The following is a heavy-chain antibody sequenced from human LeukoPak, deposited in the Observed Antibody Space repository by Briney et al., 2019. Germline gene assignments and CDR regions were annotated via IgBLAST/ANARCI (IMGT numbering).Heavy chain of an antibody. V-gene: IGHV4-59*01. CDR3: AREQAGYSYGLNWFDP. CDR2: IYYSGST. J-gene: IGHJ5*02. CDR1: GGSISSYY. Sequence: PSETLSLTCTVSGGSISSYYWSWIRQPPGKGLEWIGYIYYSGSTNYNPSLKSRVTISVDTSKNQFSLKLSSVTAADTAVYYCAREQAGYSYGLNWFDPWGQGTLVTVSS. D-gene: IGHD5-18*01.